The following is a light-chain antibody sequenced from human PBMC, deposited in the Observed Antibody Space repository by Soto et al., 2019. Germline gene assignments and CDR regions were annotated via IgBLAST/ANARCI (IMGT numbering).Light chain of an antibody. CDR3: QQYGDSPQT. V-gene: IGKV3-20*01. CDR1: QSVNGDY. Sequence: EIVLTQFPDTLSLSPGERATLSCRASQSVNGDYLAWYRQKPGQAPSLLMYAKSTRATGIPDRFYGSGSGTDFTLTINRLEPEDFAVYYCQQYGDSPQTFGQGTKVDIK. J-gene: IGKJ1*01. CDR2: AKS.